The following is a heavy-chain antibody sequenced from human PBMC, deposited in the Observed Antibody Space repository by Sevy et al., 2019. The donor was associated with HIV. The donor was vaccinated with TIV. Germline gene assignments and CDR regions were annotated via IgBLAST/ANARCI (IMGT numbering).Heavy chain of an antibody. CDR1: GYTFTCYY. D-gene: IGHD6-6*01. CDR2: INPSGGST. Sequence: ASVKVSCKASGYTFTCYYMHWVRQAPGQGLEWMGIINPSGGSTSYAQTFQGRVTMTRDTSTSTVYMELSSLRSEDTAVYYCAREEAALKDFQHWGQGTLVTVSS. CDR3: AREEAALKDFQH. J-gene: IGHJ1*01. V-gene: IGHV1-46*01.